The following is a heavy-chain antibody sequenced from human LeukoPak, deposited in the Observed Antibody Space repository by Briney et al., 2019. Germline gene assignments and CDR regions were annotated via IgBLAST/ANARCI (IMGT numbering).Heavy chain of an antibody. J-gene: IGHJ3*02. CDR3: AREYCSSTSCPGFDI. D-gene: IGHD2-2*01. CDR2: IRYDGSNK. V-gene: IGHV3-30*02. CDR1: GFTFSSYG. Sequence: GGSLRLSCAASGFTFSSYGMHWVRQAPGKGLEWVAFIRYDGSNKYYADSVKGRFTISRGNSKNTLYLQMNSLRAEDTAVYYCAREYCSSTSCPGFDIWGQGTMVTVSS.